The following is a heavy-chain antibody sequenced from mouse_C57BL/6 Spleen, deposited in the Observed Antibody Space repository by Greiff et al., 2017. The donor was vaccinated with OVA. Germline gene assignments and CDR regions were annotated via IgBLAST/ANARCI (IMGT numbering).Heavy chain of an antibody. CDR1: GFTFSSYA. CDR3: TRGYVYDWYFDV. CDR2: ISSGGDYI. D-gene: IGHD2-2*01. J-gene: IGHJ1*03. V-gene: IGHV5-9-1*02. Sequence: EVKVEESGAGLVKPGGSLKLSCAASGFTFSSYAMSWVRQTPEKRLEWVAYISSGGDYIYYADTVKGRFTISRDNARNTLYLQMSSLKSEDTAMYCCTRGYVYDWYFDVWGTETAVTVSS.